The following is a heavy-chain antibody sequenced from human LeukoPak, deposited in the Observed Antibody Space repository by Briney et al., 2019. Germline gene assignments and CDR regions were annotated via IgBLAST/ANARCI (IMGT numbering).Heavy chain of an antibody. CDR1: GGSISSGGYY. CDR3: AREGIAARRRYFDY. CDR2: IYTSGST. D-gene: IGHD6-6*01. V-gene: IGHV4-61*02. J-gene: IGHJ4*02. Sequence: PSETLSLTCTVSGGSISSGGYYWSWIRQHPGKGLEWIGRIYTSGSTNYNPSLKSRVTMSVDTSKNQFSLKLSSVTAADTAVYYCAREGIAARRRYFDYWGQGTLVTVSS.